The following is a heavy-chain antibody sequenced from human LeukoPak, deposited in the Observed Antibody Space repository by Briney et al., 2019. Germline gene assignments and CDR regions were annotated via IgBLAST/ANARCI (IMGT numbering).Heavy chain of an antibody. CDR1: GGSISSYY. CDR2: IYYSGCT. J-gene: IGHJ4*02. D-gene: IGHD5-24*01. V-gene: IGHV4-59*12. CDR3: ARGGLKRWLQLFLDY. Sequence: SETLSLTCTVSGGSISSYYWSWIRQPPGKGLEWIGYIYYSGCTNYNPSLKSRVTLSVDTSKNQFSLRLSSVTAAHPAVYYCARGGLKRWLQLFLDYWGQGTLVTVSS.